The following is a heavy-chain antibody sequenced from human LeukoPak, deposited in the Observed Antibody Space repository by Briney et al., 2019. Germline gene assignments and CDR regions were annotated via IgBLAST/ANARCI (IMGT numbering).Heavy chain of an antibody. CDR2: TIPIFGTA. V-gene: IGHV1-69*05. J-gene: IGHJ2*01. CDR1: GGTLSTFP. CDR3: ASRYCSSTSCFLISHWYFDL. Sequence: GSSVKVSCKTSGGTLSTFPINWARQPPGQGLEWVGGTIPIFGTANYTQKLQGRVTISTDPSTGTAYMELSDLRSEDTAVYYCASRYCSSTSCFLISHWYFDLWGRGTLVTVSA. D-gene: IGHD2-2*01.